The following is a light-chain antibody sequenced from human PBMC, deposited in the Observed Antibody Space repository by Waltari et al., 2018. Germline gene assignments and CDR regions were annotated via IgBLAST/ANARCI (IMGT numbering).Light chain of an antibody. V-gene: IGKV1-39*01. J-gene: IGKJ1*01. CDR1: QNIYGY. CDR3: QQRA. Sequence: DIQMTQSPSALSASVGDRVTITCRASQNIYGYLNWYQQKPGNAPELLIYSSSSLQSGVPSRFRGSGFGTEFTLTITNLQLEDFATYYCQQRAFGQGTKVEIK. CDR2: SSS.